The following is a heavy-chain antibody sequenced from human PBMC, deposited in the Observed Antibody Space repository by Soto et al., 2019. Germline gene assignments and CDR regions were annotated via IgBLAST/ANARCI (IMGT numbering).Heavy chain of an antibody. V-gene: IGHV3-23*01. Sequence: PGGSLRLSCAASGFTFSSYAMSWVRQAPGKGLEWVSAISGGSGSTYYADSVKGRVTISRDNSKNTLYLQMNSLRAEDTAVYYCAKVSLGATTITDYYYYGMDVWGQGTTVTVSS. CDR1: GFTFSSYA. CDR3: AKVSLGATTITDYYYYGMDV. CDR2: ISGGSGST. J-gene: IGHJ6*02. D-gene: IGHD1-26*01.